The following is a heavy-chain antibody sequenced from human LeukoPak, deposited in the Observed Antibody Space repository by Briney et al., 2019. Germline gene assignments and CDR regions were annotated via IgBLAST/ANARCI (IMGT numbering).Heavy chain of an antibody. V-gene: IGHV1-69*13. D-gene: IGHD2-2*01. J-gene: IGHJ6*03. CDR2: IIPIFGTA. CDR3: ARVHIVVVPATGILRTNYYYYMDV. Sequence: SVKVSCKASGGTFSSYAISWVRQAPGQGLEWMGGIIPIFGTANYGQKFQGRVTITADESTSTAYMELSSLRSEDTAVYYCARVHIVVVPATGILRTNYYYYMDVWGKGTTVTVSS. CDR1: GGTFSSYA.